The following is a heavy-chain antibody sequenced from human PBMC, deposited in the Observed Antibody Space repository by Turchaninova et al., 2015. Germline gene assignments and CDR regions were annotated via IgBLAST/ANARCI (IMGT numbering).Heavy chain of an antibody. Sequence: QVQLQESGPGLVKPSATLSPTCSVSGGSVSSGSYCWRWFRQPPGKGLEWIGHIYNSGGTDYNPSLKSRVTISVDMAKNQFSLRLISVTAADTAVYFCSTLLVGAGGRGYWGQGTLVTVSS. CDR1: GGSVSSGSYC. D-gene: IGHD6-13*01. CDR3: STLLVGAGGRGY. V-gene: IGHV4-61*01. CDR2: IYNSGGT. J-gene: IGHJ4*02.